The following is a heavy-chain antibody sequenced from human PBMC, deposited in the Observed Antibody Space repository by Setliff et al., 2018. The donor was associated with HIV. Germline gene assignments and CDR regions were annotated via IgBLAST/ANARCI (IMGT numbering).Heavy chain of an antibody. Sequence: ETLSLTCAVYGGSFSGYYWSWIRQPPGKGLEWIGEINHSGRTNYNPSLKSRVTISVDTSKNQFSLKLSSVTAADTAVYYCARDRRGTMVRGVTSPLDYWGQGTLVTVSS. CDR1: GGSFSGYY. D-gene: IGHD3-10*01. V-gene: IGHV4-34*01. CDR2: INHSGRT. CDR3: ARDRRGTMVRGVTSPLDY. J-gene: IGHJ4*02.